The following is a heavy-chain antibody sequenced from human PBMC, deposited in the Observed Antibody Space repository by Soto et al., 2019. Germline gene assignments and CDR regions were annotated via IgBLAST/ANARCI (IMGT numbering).Heavy chain of an antibody. CDR1: GYSFTNYW. Sequence: PGESLKISCQGSGYSFTNYWISWVRQMPGKGLEWVGRIDPSGSHSNYNPSLQGHVIVSAYESISTSYLQWSSLKASGTAVYYCVRDNISQRLMGVWGQGTTVTVSS. D-gene: IGHD3-16*02. CDR3: VRDNISQRLMGV. J-gene: IGHJ6*02. V-gene: IGHV5-10-1*01. CDR2: IDPSGSHS.